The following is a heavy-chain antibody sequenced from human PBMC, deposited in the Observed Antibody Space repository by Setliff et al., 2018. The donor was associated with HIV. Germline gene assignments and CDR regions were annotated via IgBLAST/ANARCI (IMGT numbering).Heavy chain of an antibody. J-gene: IGHJ4*02. D-gene: IGHD2-15*01. CDR1: GGSISSGSYY. CDR3: AREAPQIYCGGGSCYSALDY. Sequence: LSLTCTVSGGSISSGSYYWSWIRQPAGKGLEWIGRIYTSGSTNYNPSLKSRVTISVDTSKNQFSLKLNSVTAADTAVYYCAREAPQIYCGGGSCYSALDYWGQGTLVTSPQ. V-gene: IGHV4-61*02. CDR2: IYTSGST.